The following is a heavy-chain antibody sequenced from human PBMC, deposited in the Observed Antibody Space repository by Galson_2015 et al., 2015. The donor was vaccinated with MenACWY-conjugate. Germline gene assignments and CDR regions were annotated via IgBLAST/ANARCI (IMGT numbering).Heavy chain of an antibody. J-gene: IGHJ6*02. CDR3: ARGHYGMDV. Sequence: SWFRQPPGTGLEWVASIKKDGSEKYYVDSVKGRFAISRDNAKNSMYLEMNSLRVEDTAVYSCARGHYGMDVWGQGTTVTASS. CDR2: IKKDGSEK. V-gene: IGHV3-7*03.